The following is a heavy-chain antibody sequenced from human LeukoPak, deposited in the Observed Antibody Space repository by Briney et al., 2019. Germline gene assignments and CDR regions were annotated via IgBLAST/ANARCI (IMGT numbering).Heavy chain of an antibody. J-gene: IGHJ4*02. D-gene: IGHD3-16*02. V-gene: IGHV5-51*01. CDR3: ARGLSRVTAMYFDY. CDR1: GYSFTTYW. CDR2: IYPGDSDT. Sequence: GESLKISCKGSGYSFTTYWIGWVRQMPGKALEWMGIIYPGDSDTRYSPSFQGQVSISADKSISTAYLQWSSLKASDTAMYYCARGLSRVTAMYFDYWGQGTLVTVSS.